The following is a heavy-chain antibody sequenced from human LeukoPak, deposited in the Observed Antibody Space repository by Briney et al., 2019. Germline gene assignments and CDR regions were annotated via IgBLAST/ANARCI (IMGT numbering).Heavy chain of an antibody. Sequence: GGSLRLSCAASGFTFSIYAMHWVRQAPGKGLEYVAAISGNGVSTNYANSVKGRFTMSRDNSKNTLFLQMDSLRAEDTAVYYCARDRVGSSWSEFDSWGQGTLVTVSS. CDR1: GFTFSIYA. D-gene: IGHD6-13*01. CDR3: ARDRVGSSWSEFDS. V-gene: IGHV3-64*01. CDR2: ISGNGVST. J-gene: IGHJ4*02.